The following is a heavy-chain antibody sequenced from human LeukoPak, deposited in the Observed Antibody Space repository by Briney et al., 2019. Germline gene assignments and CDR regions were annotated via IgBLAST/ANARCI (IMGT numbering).Heavy chain of an antibody. J-gene: IGHJ4*02. Sequence: PGGSLRLSCVVSGLTFGGFAMSWVRQAPGKGLEWVAVMSYDGTNIYYGDSVKGRFTISRDNSKNTLFLQMNSLRSDDTALYYCAKKRAGDTYTAIDKWGQGTLVTVSS. V-gene: IGHV3-30*18. D-gene: IGHD5-18*01. CDR1: GLTFGGFA. CDR3: AKKRAGDTYTAIDK. CDR2: MSYDGTNI.